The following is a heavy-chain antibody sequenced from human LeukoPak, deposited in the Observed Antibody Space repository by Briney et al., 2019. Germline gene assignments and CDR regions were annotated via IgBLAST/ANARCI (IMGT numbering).Heavy chain of an antibody. CDR3: AKMPSAVSY. V-gene: IGHV3-30*02. CDR1: GFSFSAYG. D-gene: IGHD6-13*01. CDR2: IHYDGSNA. J-gene: IGHJ4*02. Sequence: GGSLRLSCTASGFSFSAYGMQWVRQPPGKGLEWVAFIHYDGSNAYYADSVKGRLTVSRDNSRNTLYLQMNSLTTDDTAVYYRAKMPSAVSYWGRGALVTVSS.